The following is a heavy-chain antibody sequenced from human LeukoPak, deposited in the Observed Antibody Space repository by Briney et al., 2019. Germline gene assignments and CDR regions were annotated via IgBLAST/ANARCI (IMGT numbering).Heavy chain of an antibody. V-gene: IGHV4-34*01. CDR3: ARMRIAARRYYYYYMDV. D-gene: IGHD6-6*01. CDR2: INHSGST. J-gene: IGHJ6*03. CDR1: GGSFSGYY. Sequence: SETLSLTCAVHGGSFSGYYWSWIRQPPGKGLEWIGEINHSGSTNYNPSLKSRVSISVDTSKNQFSLKLSSVTAADTAVYYGARMRIAARRYYYYYMDVWGKGTTVTVSS.